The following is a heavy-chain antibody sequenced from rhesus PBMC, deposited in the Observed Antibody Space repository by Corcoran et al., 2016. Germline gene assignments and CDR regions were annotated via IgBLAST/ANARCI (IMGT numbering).Heavy chain of an antibody. J-gene: IGHJ4*01. V-gene: IGHV4-80*01. CDR1: GASISSYW. Sequence: QVQLQESGPGLVKPSETLSLTCAVSGASISSYWWSWIRQPPGKGLVWIGEFNGNSGYSYYHPSLQSRVTISKDASKNQFSLKLSSVTAADTAVYYCARSGYGSGGVYWGQGVMVTVSS. D-gene: IGHD4-4*01. CDR3: ARSGYGSGGVY. CDR2: FNGNSGYS.